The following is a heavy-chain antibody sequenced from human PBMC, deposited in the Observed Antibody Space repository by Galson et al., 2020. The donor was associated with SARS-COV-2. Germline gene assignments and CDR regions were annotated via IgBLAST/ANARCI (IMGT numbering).Heavy chain of an antibody. CDR3: ARSLWFGELSGY. Sequence: ASVKVSCKAYGYTLTGYYMHWVRQAPGQGLEWMGWINPNSGGTNYAQKFQGRVTMTRDTSISTAYMELSRLRSDDTAVYYCARSLWFGELSGYWGQGTLVTVSS. J-gene: IGHJ4*02. CDR1: GYTLTGYY. V-gene: IGHV1-2*02. CDR2: INPNSGGT. D-gene: IGHD3-10*01.